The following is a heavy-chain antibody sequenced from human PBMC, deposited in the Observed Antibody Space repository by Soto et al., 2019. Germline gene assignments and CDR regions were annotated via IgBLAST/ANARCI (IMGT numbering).Heavy chain of an antibody. D-gene: IGHD2-21*02. Sequence: LRLSCEVSGFTFSMYSMSWVRQSPGKGLEWVAKIPQDGVDGHYADSVKGRFIISRDNGKNSLHLQLNNLRAEDTAVYYCARDHLILPAHDFFYGSDVWGRGATVIVSS. CDR1: GFTFSMYS. V-gene: IGHV3-7*03. J-gene: IGHJ6*02. CDR3: ARDHLILPAHDFFYGSDV. CDR2: IPQDGVDG.